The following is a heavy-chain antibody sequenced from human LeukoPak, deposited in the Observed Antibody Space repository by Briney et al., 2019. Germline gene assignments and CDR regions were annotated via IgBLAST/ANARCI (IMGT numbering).Heavy chain of an antibody. CDR3: ARELLGYYDMNPYFDY. D-gene: IGHD3-22*01. J-gene: IGHJ4*02. CDR2: INHSGST. Sequence: SETLSLTCAVYGGSFSGYYWSWIRQPPGKGLEWIGEINHSGSTNYNPSLTSRVTISVDTSKNQFSLKLSSVTAADTAVYYCARELLGYYDMNPYFDYWGQGTLVTVSS. V-gene: IGHV4-34*01. CDR1: GGSFSGYY.